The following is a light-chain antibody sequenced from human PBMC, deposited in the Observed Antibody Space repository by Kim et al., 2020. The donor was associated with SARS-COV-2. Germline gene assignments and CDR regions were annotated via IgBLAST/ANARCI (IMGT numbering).Light chain of an antibody. Sequence: VAPGETAKITCGGDSIGSYSVHWYQQRPGQAPLLVIYYNDDRPSGIPKRFSGSKSKSLATLTITRVEAGDEADYYCQLWDTRAFWVFGGGTKLTVL. V-gene: IGLV3-21*04. CDR1: SIGSYS. CDR3: QLWDTRAFWV. CDR2: YND. J-gene: IGLJ3*02.